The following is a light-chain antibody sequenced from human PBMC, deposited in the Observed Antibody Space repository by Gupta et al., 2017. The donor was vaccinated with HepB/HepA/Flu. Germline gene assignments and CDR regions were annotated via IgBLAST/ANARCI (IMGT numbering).Light chain of an antibody. V-gene: IGKV1-39*01. CDR3: HQSYSTPLT. CDR2: AAS. J-gene: IGKJ4*01. Sequence: DIQMTQPPSPLPASVGDRVIITCRSSQSVTSYLNWYQQRSGRAPKLLIYAASSLQSGVPSRFSGAGYGTDFTLSISSLQPEDFATYYCHQSYSTPLTFGGGTKV. CDR1: QSVTSY.